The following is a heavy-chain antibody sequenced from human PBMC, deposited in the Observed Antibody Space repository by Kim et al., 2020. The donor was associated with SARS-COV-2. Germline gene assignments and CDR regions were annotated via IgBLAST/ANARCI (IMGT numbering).Heavy chain of an antibody. J-gene: IGHJ5*02. D-gene: IGHD4-17*01. CDR1: GGSFSGYY. V-gene: IGHV4-34*01. CDR3: ARAAAVTHLWGFDP. Sequence: SETLSLTCAVYGGSFSGYYWSWIRQPPGKGLEWIGEINHSGSTNYNPSLKSRVTISVDTSKNQFSLKLSSVTAADTAVYYCARAAAVTHLWGFDPWGQGTLVTVSS. CDR2: INHSGST.